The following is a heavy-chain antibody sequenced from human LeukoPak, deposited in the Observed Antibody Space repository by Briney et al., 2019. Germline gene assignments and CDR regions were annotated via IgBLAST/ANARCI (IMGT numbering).Heavy chain of an antibody. Sequence: GESLKISCKGSGYSFTSYWIGWVRQMPGKGPEWMGSMYPGDSDTRYSPSFQGQVTISADKSISTAYLQWSGLRASDTAMYYCTRHIRGSGTYPIDYWGQGTLVTVSS. CDR1: GYSFTSYW. CDR2: MYPGDSDT. V-gene: IGHV5-51*01. J-gene: IGHJ4*02. CDR3: TRHIRGSGTYPIDY. D-gene: IGHD3-10*01.